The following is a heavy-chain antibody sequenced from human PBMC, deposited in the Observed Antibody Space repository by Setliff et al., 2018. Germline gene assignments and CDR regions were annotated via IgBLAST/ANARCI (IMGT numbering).Heavy chain of an antibody. D-gene: IGHD2-15*01. Sequence: GGSLRLSCAASGFTFSSYNMNWVRQAPGKGLEWVSYISSSGSTIYYADSVKGRFTISRDNAKNSLYLQMNSLRAEDTAVYYCARGGYCSGGSCRFDFWGQGTRVTVSS. CDR2: ISSSGSTI. V-gene: IGHV3-48*01. J-gene: IGHJ4*02. CDR3: ARGGYCSGGSCRFDF. CDR1: GFTFSSYN.